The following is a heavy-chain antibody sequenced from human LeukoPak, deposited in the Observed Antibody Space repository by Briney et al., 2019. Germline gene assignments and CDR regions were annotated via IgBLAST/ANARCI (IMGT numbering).Heavy chain of an antibody. CDR1: GFTFSSYW. V-gene: IGHV3-7*01. CDR2: IKQDGSEK. J-gene: IGHJ4*02. Sequence: GGSLRLSCAATGFTFSSYWMSWVRQAPGKGREWVANIKQDGSEKYNVDSVKGRFTIPRDNAKNSLYLQMNRLRAEDTAEYYCARVWYYDDSSGYYPGVFDYCGQGTLVTVSS. CDR3: ARVWYYDDSSGYYPGVFDY. D-gene: IGHD3-22*01.